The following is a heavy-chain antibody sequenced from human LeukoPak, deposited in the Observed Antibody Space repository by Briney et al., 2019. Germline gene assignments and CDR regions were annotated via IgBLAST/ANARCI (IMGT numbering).Heavy chain of an antibody. CDR1: DYTFTSYG. V-gene: IGHV1-18*01. J-gene: IGHJ5*02. CDR2: ISAYNGNT. CDR3: ARDDYSSSSIWFDP. Sequence: ASVKVSCKASDYTFTSYGISWVRQAPGQGLEWMGWISAYNGNTNYAQKLQGRVTMTTDTSTSTAYMELRSLRSDDTAVYYCARDDYSSSSIWFDPWGQGTLVTVSS. D-gene: IGHD6-6*01.